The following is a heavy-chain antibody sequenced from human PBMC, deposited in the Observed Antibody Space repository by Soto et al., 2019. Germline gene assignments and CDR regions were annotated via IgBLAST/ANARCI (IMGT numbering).Heavy chain of an antibody. J-gene: IGHJ4*02. V-gene: IGHV4-59*11. D-gene: IGHD2-2*03. CDR3: ASGWMAAFDN. CDR1: GDSIKTHY. Sequence: SETLSLTCNVTGDSIKTHYWSWIRQAPGKGLEWIGYIYYSGSTLYNPSLRRRVTISADTAKNQFSLRLTSLTAADTAVYYCASGWMAAFDNWGQGTLVTVSS. CDR2: IYYSGST.